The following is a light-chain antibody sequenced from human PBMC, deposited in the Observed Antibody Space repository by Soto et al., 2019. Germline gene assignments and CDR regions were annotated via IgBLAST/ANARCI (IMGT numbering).Light chain of an antibody. CDR2: SNT. V-gene: IGLV1-40*01. CDR3: QSFDINVLALI. J-gene: IGLJ2*01. CDR1: NSNIGAGFG. Sequence: QAVVTQPPSVSGAPGQRVTISCTRSNSNIGAGFGVQWYQQFPRTAPRLLIYSNTNRPSGVPDRFSASKSGTSASLAITGLRAEDEADYYCQSFDINVLALIFGVGTKLTVL.